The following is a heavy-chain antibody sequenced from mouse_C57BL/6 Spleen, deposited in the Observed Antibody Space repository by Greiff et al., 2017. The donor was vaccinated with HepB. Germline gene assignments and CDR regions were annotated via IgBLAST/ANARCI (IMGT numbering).Heavy chain of an antibody. CDR3: ARTVGLRRPFAY. Sequence: QVQLKQPGAELVKPGASVKMSCKASGYTFTSYWITWVKQRPGQGLEWIGDIYPGSGSTNYNEKFKSKATLTVDTSSSTAYMQLSSLTSEDSAVYYCARTVGLRRPFAYWGQGTLVTVSA. CDR2: IYPGSGST. J-gene: IGHJ3*01. D-gene: IGHD2-4*01. V-gene: IGHV1-55*01. CDR1: GYTFTSYW.